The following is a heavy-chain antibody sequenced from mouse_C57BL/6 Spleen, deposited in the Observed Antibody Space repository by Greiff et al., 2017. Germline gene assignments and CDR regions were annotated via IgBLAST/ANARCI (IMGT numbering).Heavy chain of an antibody. V-gene: IGHV5-17*01. D-gene: IGHD1-1*01. CDR3: ADYYGDY. CDR2: ISSGSSTI. J-gene: IGHJ2*01. Sequence: EVTVVESGGGLVKPGGSLKLSCAASGFTFSDYGMHWVRQAPEKGLEWVAYISSGSSTIYYADTVKGRFTISRDHAKNTLFLQMTSLRSEDTAMYYCADYYGDYWGQGTTLTVSS. CDR1: GFTFSDYG.